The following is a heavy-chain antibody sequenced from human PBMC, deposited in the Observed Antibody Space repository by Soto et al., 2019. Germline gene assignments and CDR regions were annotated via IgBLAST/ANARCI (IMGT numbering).Heavy chain of an antibody. V-gene: IGHV3-13*01. CDR3: ARGVGSYVLENWFDP. CDR1: GFTFSSYD. Sequence: GGSLRLSCAASGFTFSSYDMHWVRQATGKGLEWVSAIGTAGDTYYPGSVKGRFTISRENAKNSLYLQMNSLRAEDTAVYYCARGVGSYVLENWFDPWGQGTLVTVSS. J-gene: IGHJ5*02. CDR2: IGTAGDT. D-gene: IGHD1-26*01.